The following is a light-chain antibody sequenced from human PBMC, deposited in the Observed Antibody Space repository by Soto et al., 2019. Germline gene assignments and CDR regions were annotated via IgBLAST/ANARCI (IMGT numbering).Light chain of an antibody. CDR1: QRVGSNF. Sequence: ELVLTQSPATLSVSPGEGATLSCRASQRVGSNFLAWYQQKPGQPPRLLIYGTSTRAAGIPDRFSGSGSGTEFTLTISSLQPEDFAVYYCQQHSQWPITFGQGTRLEIK. CDR2: GTS. J-gene: IGKJ5*01. V-gene: IGKV3D-15*01. CDR3: QQHSQWPIT.